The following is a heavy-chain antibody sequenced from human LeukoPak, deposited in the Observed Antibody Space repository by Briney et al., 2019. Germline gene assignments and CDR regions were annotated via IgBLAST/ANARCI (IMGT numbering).Heavy chain of an antibody. J-gene: IGHJ5*02. V-gene: IGHV1-69*05. D-gene: IGHD3-3*01. CDR2: IIPIFGTA. Sequence: SVKVSCKASGGTFSSYAISWVRQAPGQGLEWMGGIIPIFGTANYAQKFQGRVTITTDESTSTAYMELSSLRSEDTAVYYCTRGRVAYYDFWSGSNWFDPWGQGTLVTVSS. CDR1: GGTFSSYA. CDR3: TRGRVAYYDFWSGSNWFDP.